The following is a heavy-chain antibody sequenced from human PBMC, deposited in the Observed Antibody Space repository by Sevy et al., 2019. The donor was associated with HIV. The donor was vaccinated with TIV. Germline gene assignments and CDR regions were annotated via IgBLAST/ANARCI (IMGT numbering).Heavy chain of an antibody. J-gene: IGHJ6*02. D-gene: IGHD2-2*01. CDR2: IRSKVYGGTT. V-gene: IGHV3-49*04. CDR1: GFTFGDYA. CDR3: ARGGYCSSTSCSHAWVDV. Sequence: GGSLRLSCTTSGFTFGDYAMSWVRQAPGKGLEWVGFIRSKVYGGTTEYAASVKGRFTISRDDSKSIAYLQMNSLKTEDTAVYYCARGGYCSSTSCSHAWVDVWGQGTTVTVS.